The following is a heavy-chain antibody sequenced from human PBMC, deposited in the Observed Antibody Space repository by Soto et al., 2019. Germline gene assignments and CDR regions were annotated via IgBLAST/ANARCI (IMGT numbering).Heavy chain of an antibody. D-gene: IGHD3-22*01. J-gene: IGHJ4*02. CDR3: ARDQTDSGGYSDS. Sequence: QVQLVESGGGVVQPGGSLRLSCEASGFNFSSYGIHWVRQAPGKGLEWEAIIWNDGSNEYYADSVKGRFTISRDNSKNTVYLQVSKLRAEDTAVYFCARDQTDSGGYSDSWGQGTLVTVSS. CDR2: IWNDGSNE. V-gene: IGHV3-33*01. CDR1: GFNFSSYG.